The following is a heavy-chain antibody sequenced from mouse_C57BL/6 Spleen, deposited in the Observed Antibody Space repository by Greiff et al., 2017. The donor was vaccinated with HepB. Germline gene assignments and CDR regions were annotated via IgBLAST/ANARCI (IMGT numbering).Heavy chain of an antibody. CDR1: GYSITSGYY. J-gene: IGHJ1*03. CDR3: ARGWGYDGWYFDV. CDR2: ISYDGSN. V-gene: IGHV3-6*01. D-gene: IGHD2-2*01. Sequence: VQLKESGPGLVKPSQSLSLTCSVTGYSITSGYYWNWIRQFPGNKLEWMGYISYDGSNNYNPSLKNRISITRDTSKNQFFLKLNSVTTEDTATYYCARGWGYDGWYFDVWGTGTTVTVSS.